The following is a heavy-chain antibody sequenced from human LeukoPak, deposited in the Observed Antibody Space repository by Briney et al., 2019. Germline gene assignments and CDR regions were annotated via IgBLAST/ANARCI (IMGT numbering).Heavy chain of an antibody. CDR2: IRGSGVET. V-gene: IGHV3-23*01. Sequence: QPGGSLRLSCAASGFTFSSYSMNWVRQAPGKGLEWVSGIRGSGVETFYADSVKGRFTISRDNSKNTLYLQMNSLRGEDTAVYYCAKDAPYYDILTGYYMGAFDIWGQGTMVTVSS. CDR1: GFTFSSYS. D-gene: IGHD3-9*01. J-gene: IGHJ3*02. CDR3: AKDAPYYDILTGYYMGAFDI.